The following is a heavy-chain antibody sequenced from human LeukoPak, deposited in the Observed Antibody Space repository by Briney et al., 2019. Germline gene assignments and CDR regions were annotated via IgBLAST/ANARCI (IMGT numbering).Heavy chain of an antibody. CDR2: IIPIFGTA. Sequence: ASVKVSCKASGGTFSSYAISWVRQAPGQGLEWMGRIIPIFGTANYAQKFQGRVTITTDESTSTAYMELSSLRSEDTAVYYCARVAMFTPRWFDPWSQGTLVTVSS. J-gene: IGHJ5*02. D-gene: IGHD5-18*01. V-gene: IGHV1-69*05. CDR3: ARVAMFTPRWFDP. CDR1: GGTFSSYA.